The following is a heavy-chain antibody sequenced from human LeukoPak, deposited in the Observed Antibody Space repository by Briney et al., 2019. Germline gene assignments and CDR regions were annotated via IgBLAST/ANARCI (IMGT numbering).Heavy chain of an antibody. CDR3: AKIGRTYYDFWSGYYSDAFDI. D-gene: IGHD3-3*01. CDR1: GFTVSSNY. Sequence: GGSLRLSCAVSGFTVSSNYMSWVRQAPGKGLEWVSVIYSGGNTYYADSVKGRFTISRDNSKNTLYLQMNSLRAEDTAVYYCAKIGRTYYDFWSGYYSDAFDIWGQGTMVTVSS. CDR2: IYSGGNT. J-gene: IGHJ3*02. V-gene: IGHV3-66*01.